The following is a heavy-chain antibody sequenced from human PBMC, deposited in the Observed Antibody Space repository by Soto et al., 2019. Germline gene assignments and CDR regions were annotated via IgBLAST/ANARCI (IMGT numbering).Heavy chain of an antibody. CDR3: ARGGYSYGMDV. J-gene: IGHJ6*02. D-gene: IGHD5-18*01. CDR1: GGSIRSGGYS. Sequence: QLQLQESGSGLVKPSQTLSLTCAVSGGSIRSGGYSWSWIRQPPGKGLEWIGYIYHSGSTYYNPSLKSRVTISVDRSKNQFSLKLSSVTAADTAVYYCARGGYSYGMDVWGQGTTVTVSS. V-gene: IGHV4-30-2*01. CDR2: IYHSGST.